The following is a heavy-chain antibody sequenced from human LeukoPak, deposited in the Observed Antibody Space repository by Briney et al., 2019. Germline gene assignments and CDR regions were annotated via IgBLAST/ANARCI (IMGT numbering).Heavy chain of an antibody. Sequence: GGSLRLSCAASGFTFRGYAMSWARQAPGKGLEWVSSISASGVSTYYADSVKGRFTISRDNSKNTLYLQMNSLRAEDTAVYYCARDHCSSTSCYTRYWGQGTLVTVSS. J-gene: IGHJ4*02. D-gene: IGHD2-2*02. CDR2: ISASGVST. CDR1: GFTFRGYA. CDR3: ARDHCSSTSCYTRY. V-gene: IGHV3-23*01.